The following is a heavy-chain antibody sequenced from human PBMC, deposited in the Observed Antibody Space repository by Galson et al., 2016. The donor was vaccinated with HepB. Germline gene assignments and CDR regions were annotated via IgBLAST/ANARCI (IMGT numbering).Heavy chain of an antibody. CDR2: IHSGGST. CDR1: GLPVSSNY. J-gene: IGHJ3*02. Sequence: SLRLSCAVSGLPVSSNYMSWVRQAPGKGLEWVSVIHSGGSTSYADSVRGRFTISRHNSETTVYLQMNSLRVEDTAVYYCVRCSFWGAFDIWGQGTMVTASS. CDR3: VRCSFWGAFDI. D-gene: IGHD3-16*01. V-gene: IGHV3-53*04.